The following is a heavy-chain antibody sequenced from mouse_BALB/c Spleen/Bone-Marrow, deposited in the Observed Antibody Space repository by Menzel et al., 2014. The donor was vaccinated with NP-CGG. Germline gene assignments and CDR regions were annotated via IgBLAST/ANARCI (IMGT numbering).Heavy chain of an antibody. J-gene: IGHJ2*01. CDR2: VNPNIGGT. CDR1: GYTFTDYT. CDR3: ARGRWYY. Sequence: SGPELVKPGASVKISCKTSGYTFTDYTLHWVKQSHGKSLEWIGGVNPNIGGTSYNQKFKGKASLTVNKSSTTAYMELRSLTSEDPAVYCCARGRWYYWGQGTTLTVSS. V-gene: IGHV1-22*01. D-gene: IGHD2-3*01.